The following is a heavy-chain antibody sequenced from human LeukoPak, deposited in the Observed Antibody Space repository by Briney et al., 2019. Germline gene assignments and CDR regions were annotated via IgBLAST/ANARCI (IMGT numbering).Heavy chain of an antibody. CDR2: FDPEDGET. J-gene: IGHJ3*02. CDR1: GYTLTELS. V-gene: IGHV1-24*01. Sequence: ASVKVSCKVSGYTLTELSMHWVRQAPGKGLEWMGGFDPEDGETIYAQKFQGRVTTTEDTSTDTAYMELSSLRSEDTAVYYCATDLQGGAFDIWGQGTMVTVSS. D-gene: IGHD1-26*01. CDR3: ATDLQGGAFDI.